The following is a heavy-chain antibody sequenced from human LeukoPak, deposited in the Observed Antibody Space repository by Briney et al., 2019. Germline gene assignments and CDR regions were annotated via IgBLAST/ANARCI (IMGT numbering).Heavy chain of an antibody. CDR1: GFTFRSYG. CDR2: ISYDGSNK. D-gene: IGHD5-12*01. CDR3: ANIGYSGYDWDY. Sequence: PGRSLRLSCAASGFTFRSYGMHWVRQAPGKGLEWVAVISYDGSNKYYADSVKGRFTISRDNSKNTLYLQMNSLRTEDTAVYYCANIGYSGYDWDYWGQGTLVTVSS. J-gene: IGHJ4*02. V-gene: IGHV3-30*18.